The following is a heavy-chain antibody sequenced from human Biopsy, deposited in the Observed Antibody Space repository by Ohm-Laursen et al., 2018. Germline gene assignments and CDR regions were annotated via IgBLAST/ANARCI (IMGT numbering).Heavy chain of an antibody. CDR3: ARGPSGVAIIG. CDR1: GFTVYNNY. D-gene: IGHD5-24*01. Sequence: GSLRLSCAASGFTVYNNYMTWVRQAPGKGLEWVSLIYSGGDTGYADSVKGRFTISRDSSKNTLYLQMNSLRVEDTAVYYCARGPSGVAIIGRGQGTLVTVSS. CDR2: IYSGGDT. V-gene: IGHV3-66*01. J-gene: IGHJ4*02.